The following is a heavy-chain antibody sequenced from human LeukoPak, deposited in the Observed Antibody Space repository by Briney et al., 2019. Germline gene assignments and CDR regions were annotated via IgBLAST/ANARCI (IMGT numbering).Heavy chain of an antibody. CDR2: IYSGGST. V-gene: IGHV3-53*01. CDR1: GFTVSSNY. D-gene: IGHD3-10*01. CDR3: ARAGSGGTDLDY. J-gene: IGHJ4*02. Sequence: GGSLRLSCAASGFTVSSNYKSWVRQAPGKGLEWVSVIYSGGSTYYADSVKGRFTVSRDNSKNTLYLQMNSLRAEDTAVYYCARAGSGGTDLDYWGQGTLVTVSS.